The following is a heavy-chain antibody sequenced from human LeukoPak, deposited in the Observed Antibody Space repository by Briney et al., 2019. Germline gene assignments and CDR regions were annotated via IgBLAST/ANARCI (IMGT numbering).Heavy chain of an antibody. V-gene: IGHV3-48*01. Sequence: GGSLRLSCAASGFTFSSYSMNWVRQAPGKGLEWVSYISSSSSTIYYADSVKGRFTISRDNAKNSLYLQMNSLRAEDTAVYYCANHYLGGSYYYFDYWGQGTLVTVSS. CDR2: ISSSSSTI. CDR3: ANHYLGGSYYYFDY. J-gene: IGHJ4*02. CDR1: GFTFSSYS. D-gene: IGHD1-26*01.